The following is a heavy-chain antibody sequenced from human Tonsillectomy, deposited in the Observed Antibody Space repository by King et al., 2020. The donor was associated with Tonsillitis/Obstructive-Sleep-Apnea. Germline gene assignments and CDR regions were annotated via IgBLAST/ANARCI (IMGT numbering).Heavy chain of an antibody. D-gene: IGHD2-2*01. CDR2: INHSGST. Sequence: VQLQQWGAGLLKPSETLSLTCAVYGGSFSGYYWSWIRQPPGKGLEWIGEINHSGSTNYNPSLKSRVTISVDTSKNQFSLKLNSVTAADTAVYYCARGYCSSTSCYSPYLFDYWGQGTLVTVSS. V-gene: IGHV4-34*01. CDR3: ARGYCSSTSCYSPYLFDY. J-gene: IGHJ4*02. CDR1: GGSFSGYY.